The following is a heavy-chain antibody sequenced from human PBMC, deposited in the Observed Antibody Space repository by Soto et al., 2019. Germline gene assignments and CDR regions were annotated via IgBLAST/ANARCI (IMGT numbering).Heavy chain of an antibody. Sequence: QVQLVQSGAEVKKPGASVKVSCKASGYTFTSYGISWVRQAPGQGLEWMGWISAYNGNTNYAQKLQGRVTMTTDPSTSTAYMELRSLRSGDTGVYYCAGFSPSGYSYGELFDYWGQGTLVTVSA. V-gene: IGHV1-18*01. CDR2: ISAYNGNT. CDR3: AGFSPSGYSYGELFDY. CDR1: GYTFTSYG. D-gene: IGHD5-18*01. J-gene: IGHJ4*02.